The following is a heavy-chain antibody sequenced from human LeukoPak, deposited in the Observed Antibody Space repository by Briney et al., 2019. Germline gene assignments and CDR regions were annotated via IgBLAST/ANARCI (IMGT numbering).Heavy chain of an antibody. Sequence: ASVKVSCKASGYTFTSYGISWVRQAPGQGLEWMGWINPNSGGTNYAQKFQGRVTMTRDTSISTAYMELSRLRSEDTAVYYCAIHTQPPMISSGWNGKRFDPWGQGTLVTVSS. V-gene: IGHV1-2*02. CDR1: GYTFTSYG. CDR2: INPNSGGT. J-gene: IGHJ5*02. CDR3: AIHTQPPMISSGWNGKRFDP. D-gene: IGHD6-19*01.